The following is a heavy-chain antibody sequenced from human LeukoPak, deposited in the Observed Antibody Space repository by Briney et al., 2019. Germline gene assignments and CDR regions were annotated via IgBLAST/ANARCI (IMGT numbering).Heavy chain of an antibody. CDR1: GFTFSSYG. CDR2: ISYDGSNK. CDR3: AKEGYYYYSMDV. J-gene: IGHJ6*03. Sequence: QPGGSLRLSCAAYGFTFSSYGMHWVRQAPGKGLEWVAVISYDGSNKYYADSVKGRFTISRDNSKNTLYLQMNSLRAEDTAVYYCAKEGYYYYSMDVWGKGTTVTISS. V-gene: IGHV3-30*18.